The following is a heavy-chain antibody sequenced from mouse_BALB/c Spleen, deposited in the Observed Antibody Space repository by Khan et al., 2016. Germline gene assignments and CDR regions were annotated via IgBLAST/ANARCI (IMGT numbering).Heavy chain of an antibody. CDR3: LYGGYYSCSMRY. V-gene: IGHV6-6*01. CDR1: GFTFSDAW. D-gene: IGHD2-3*01. Sequence: EVQLEESGGGLVQPGGSMKLSCAASGFTFSDAWMDWVRQSPEKGLEWVAEIRSRAYNNAIYSADSVKGRFTISRDDSESSVILQMNSLRPEGTVIYDCLYGGYYSCSMRYWGHGTSVTVSS. J-gene: IGHJ4*01. CDR2: IRSRAYNNAI.